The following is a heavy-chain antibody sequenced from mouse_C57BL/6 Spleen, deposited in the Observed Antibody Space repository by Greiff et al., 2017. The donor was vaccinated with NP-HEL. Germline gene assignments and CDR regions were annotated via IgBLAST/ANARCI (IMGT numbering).Heavy chain of an antibody. J-gene: IGHJ2*01. CDR2: INPNNGGT. D-gene: IGHD1-1*01. CDR1: GYTFTDYN. CDR3: ARDYGSSYDYFDY. V-gene: IGHV1-22*01. Sequence: EVQLQQSGPELVKPGASVKMSCKASGYTFTDYNMHWVKQSHGKSLEWLGYINPNNGGTSYNQKFKGKATLTVNKSSSTAYMELRSLTSEDSAVYYCARDYGSSYDYFDYWGQGTTLTVSS.